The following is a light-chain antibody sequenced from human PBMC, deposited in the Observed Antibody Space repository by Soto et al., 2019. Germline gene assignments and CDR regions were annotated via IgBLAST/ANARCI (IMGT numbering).Light chain of an antibody. V-gene: IGLV2-14*01. CDR2: DVS. Sequence: QSALTQPASVSGSPGQSITISCTGTSSDVGGYNSVSWYQQHPGKAPKLMIYDVSKRPSGVSNRFSGSKSGNTASLTISGLQAEDEAAYYCSSYTSSTTLDVFGAGTKVTVL. CDR3: SSYTSSTTLDV. CDR1: SSDVGGYNS. J-gene: IGLJ1*01.